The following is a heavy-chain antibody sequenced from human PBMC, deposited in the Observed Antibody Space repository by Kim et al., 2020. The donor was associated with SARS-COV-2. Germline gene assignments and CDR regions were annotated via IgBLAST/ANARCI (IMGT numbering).Heavy chain of an antibody. CDR1: GYAFTHYW. CDR3: ARHVFSSGWYNAFDI. Sequence: GESLKISCQASGYAFTHYWISWVRQMPGKGLEWIVRIDPSGPHINYNPSLQGHVAISGDTSSSTVYLQWTSLRASDSGIYYCARHVFSSGWYNAFDIWGQ. CDR2: IDPSGPHI. V-gene: IGHV5-10-1*01. D-gene: IGHD6-19*01. J-gene: IGHJ3*02.